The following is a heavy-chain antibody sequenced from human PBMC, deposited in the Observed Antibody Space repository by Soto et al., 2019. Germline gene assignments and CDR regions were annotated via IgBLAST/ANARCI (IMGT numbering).Heavy chain of an antibody. CDR3: AIWDPSEWLRFNWFDP. D-gene: IGHD5-12*01. J-gene: IGHJ5*02. V-gene: IGHV1-69*01. CDR2: IIPIFGTA. Sequence: QVQLVQSGAEVKKPGSSVKVSCRASGGTFSSYAISWVRQAPGQGLEWMGGIIPIFGTANYAQKFQGRVTITADESTSTAYIELSSLRSEDTAVYYCAIWDPSEWLRFNWFDPWGQGTLVTVSS. CDR1: GGTFSSYA.